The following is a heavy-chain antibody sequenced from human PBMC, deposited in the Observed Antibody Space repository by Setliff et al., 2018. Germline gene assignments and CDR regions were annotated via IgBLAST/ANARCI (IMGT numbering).Heavy chain of an antibody. D-gene: IGHD3-10*01. CDR2: IYNIGET. Sequence: AGGSLRLSCEASGFTFSSYAMNWVRQAPGKGLEWVSVIYNIGETRYADSVKGRFTISRDKSKNTLYLHLSSLRVEDTATYYCARDRGGTNPWFDFWGQGTQVTVSS. J-gene: IGHJ5*01. V-gene: IGHV3-23*03. CDR1: GFTFSSYA. CDR3: ARDRGGTNPWFDF.